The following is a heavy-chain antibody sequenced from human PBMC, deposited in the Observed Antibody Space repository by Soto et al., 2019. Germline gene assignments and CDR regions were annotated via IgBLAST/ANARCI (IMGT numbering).Heavy chain of an antibody. Sequence: QVQLVQSGAEVKKPGASVKVSCKASGYTFTGYDVNWVRQATGQGLEWMGWMNPNSGNTGFAQKFQGRVTMTSNTSISTAYMELSSLTSEDTAMYYCARATGARNYDYIWGSYRYYMDVWGKGTTVTVSS. CDR3: ARATGARNYDYIWGSYRYYMDV. CDR1: GYTFTGYD. CDR2: MNPNSGNT. D-gene: IGHD3-16*02. V-gene: IGHV1-8*01. J-gene: IGHJ6*03.